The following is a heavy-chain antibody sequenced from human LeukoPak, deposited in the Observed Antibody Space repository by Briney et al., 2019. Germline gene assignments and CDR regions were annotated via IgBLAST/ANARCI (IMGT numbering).Heavy chain of an antibody. CDR2: IHYSGST. CDR1: GGSIRGSSYY. V-gene: IGHV4-39*07. CDR3: ARVGLDISTHLDY. Sequence: SETLSLTCTVSGGSIRGSSYYWGWIRQPPVKGLEWIGSIHYSGSTYYNPSLKSRVTKSVDTSKNQFSLKLTSATAADTAVYYCARVGLDISTHLDYWGQGTLVTVSS. J-gene: IGHJ4*02. D-gene: IGHD2-2*01.